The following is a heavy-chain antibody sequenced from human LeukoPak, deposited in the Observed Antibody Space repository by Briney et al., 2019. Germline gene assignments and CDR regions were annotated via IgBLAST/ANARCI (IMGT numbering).Heavy chain of an antibody. D-gene: IGHD6-19*01. J-gene: IGHJ4*02. CDR1: GFTFSSYS. V-gene: IGHV3-21*01. CDR2: ISSSSSYI. Sequence: GGSLRLSCAASGFTFSSYSMNWVRQAPGKGLEWVSSISSSSSYIYYADSVKGRFTISRDNAKNSLYLQMNSLRAEDTSVYYCARVQEGSGWYEPWDYWGQGTLVTVSS. CDR3: ARVQEGSGWYEPWDY.